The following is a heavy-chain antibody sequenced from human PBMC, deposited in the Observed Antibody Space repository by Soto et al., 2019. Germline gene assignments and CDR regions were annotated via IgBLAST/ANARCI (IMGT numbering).Heavy chain of an antibody. CDR1: GFTVSNNY. D-gene: IGHD6-25*01. J-gene: IGHJ4*02. V-gene: IGHV3-53*01. CDR3: APQRGGGGY. CDR2: IYSGGYT. Sequence: EVQLVESGGGLIQPGGSLRLSCAVSGFTVSNNYMSWVRQAPGKGLEGVSVIYSGGYTAYGDSVKGRFTISRDNSKNKHYLQINGRGDDDAAVFYCAPQRGGGGYWGQGTLVTVSS.